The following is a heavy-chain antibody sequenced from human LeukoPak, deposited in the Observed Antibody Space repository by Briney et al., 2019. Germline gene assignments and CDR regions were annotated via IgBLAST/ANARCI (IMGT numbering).Heavy chain of an antibody. CDR3: AREGRITMIVVDPKGDAFDI. Sequence: PSETLSLTCTVSGGSISSGGYYWSWIRQPPGKGLEWIGYIYHSGSTYYNPSLKSRVTISVDTSKNQFSLKLSSVTAADTAVYYCAREGRITMIVVDPKGDAFDIWGQGTMVTVSS. J-gene: IGHJ3*02. CDR2: IYHSGST. D-gene: IGHD3-22*01. CDR1: GGSISSGGYY. V-gene: IGHV4-30-2*01.